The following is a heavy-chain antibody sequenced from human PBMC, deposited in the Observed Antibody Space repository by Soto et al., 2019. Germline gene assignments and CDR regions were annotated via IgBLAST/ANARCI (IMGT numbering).Heavy chain of an antibody. Sequence: ASVKVSCAASGFTFSSYAMNWVLRAPGKGLEWVSGIGGGDTHYADSVKGRFTISRDDSKSMVFLQMNSLRAEDTAVYYCAKDRMSHNAVWDSFDIWGQGTRGTVSS. CDR2: IGGGDT. D-gene: IGHD2-15*01. CDR1: GFTFSSYA. J-gene: IGHJ3*02. V-gene: IGHV3-23*01. CDR3: AKDRMSHNAVWDSFDI.